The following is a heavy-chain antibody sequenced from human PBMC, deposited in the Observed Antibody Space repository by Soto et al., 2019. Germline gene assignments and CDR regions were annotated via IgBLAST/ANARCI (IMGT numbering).Heavy chain of an antibody. CDR3: ARDLYYDSSGYRNGFDY. V-gene: IGHV4-59*01. J-gene: IGHJ4*02. Sequence: SETLSLTCTVSGGSISSYYWSWIRQPPGRGLEWIGYIYYSGSTNYNPSLKSRVTISVDTSKNQFSLKLSSVTAADTAVYYCARDLYYDSSGYRNGFDYWGQGTLVTVSS. D-gene: IGHD3-22*01. CDR1: GGSISSYY. CDR2: IYYSGST.